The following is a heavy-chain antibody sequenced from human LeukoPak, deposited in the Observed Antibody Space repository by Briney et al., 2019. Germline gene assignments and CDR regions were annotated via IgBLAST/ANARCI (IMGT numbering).Heavy chain of an antibody. D-gene: IGHD6-6*01. CDR3: AREGSIAAPTYGMDV. J-gene: IGHJ6*02. Sequence: GSSVKVSCKASGGTFSSYAISWVRQAPGPGLEWMGRIIPIFGIANYAQKFQGRVTITADKSTSTAYMELSSLRFEDTAVYYCAREGSIAAPTYGMDVWGQGTTVTVSS. CDR1: GGTFSSYA. V-gene: IGHV1-69*04. CDR2: IIPIFGIA.